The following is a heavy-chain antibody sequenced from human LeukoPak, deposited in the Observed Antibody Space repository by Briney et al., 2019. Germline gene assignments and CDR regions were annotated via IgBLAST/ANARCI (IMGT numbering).Heavy chain of an antibody. V-gene: IGHV3-30*01. D-gene: IGHD3-22*01. Sequence: DSVRGRFTISRDNSQSTLYLQMNSLRAEDTAVYYCARDYYDSSGYYGDFQHWGQGTLVTVSS. CDR3: ARDYYDSSGYYGDFQH. J-gene: IGHJ1*01.